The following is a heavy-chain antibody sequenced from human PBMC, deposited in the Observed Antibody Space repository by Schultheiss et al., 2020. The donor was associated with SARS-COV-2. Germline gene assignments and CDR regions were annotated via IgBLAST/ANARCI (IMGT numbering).Heavy chain of an antibody. CDR3: ARTGYRAFGGIDYFDY. D-gene: IGHD6-13*01. Sequence: SETLSLTCAVYGGSFSGYYCSWIRQPPGKGLEWIGYIYYSGSTNYNPSLKSRVTISVDTSKNQFSLKLSSVTAADTAVYYCARTGYRAFGGIDYFDYWGQGTLVTVSS. V-gene: IGHV4-59*01. J-gene: IGHJ4*02. CDR2: IYYSGST. CDR1: GGSFSGYY.